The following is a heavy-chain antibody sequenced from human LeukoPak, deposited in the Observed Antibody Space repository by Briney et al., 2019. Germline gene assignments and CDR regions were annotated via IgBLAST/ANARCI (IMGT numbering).Heavy chain of an antibody. J-gene: IGHJ5*02. CDR1: GSTFSSYA. Sequence: SVKVSCKASGSTFSSYAISWVRQAPGQGLEWMGGIIPIFGTANYAQKFQGRVTITTDESTSTAYMELSSLRSEDTAVYYCARALGYCSGGSCYSSWFDPWGQGTLVTVSS. CDR2: IIPIFGTA. V-gene: IGHV1-69*05. CDR3: ARALGYCSGGSCYSSWFDP. D-gene: IGHD2-15*01.